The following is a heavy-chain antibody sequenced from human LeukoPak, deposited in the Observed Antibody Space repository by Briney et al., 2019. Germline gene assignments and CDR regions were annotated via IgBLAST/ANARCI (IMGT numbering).Heavy chain of an antibody. CDR2: ISNTGGST. V-gene: IGHV3-23*01. CDR1: GFSFNTYA. D-gene: IGHD2-15*01. J-gene: IGHJ1*01. CDR3: AQQVGYCSSGSCYFTS. Sequence: PGGSLRLSCAASGFSFNTYAMSWVRQAPGKGLEWVSAISNTGGSTYYADSVKGRFTISRDKSKNTLSLQMNSLRAEDTAVYYCAQQVGYCSSGSCYFTSWGQGTLVTVSS.